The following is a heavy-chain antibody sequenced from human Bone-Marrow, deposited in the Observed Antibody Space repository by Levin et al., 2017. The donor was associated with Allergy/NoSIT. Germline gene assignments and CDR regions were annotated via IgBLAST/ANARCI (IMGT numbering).Heavy chain of an antibody. V-gene: IGHV3-30*18. CDR2: ISYDGSNK. D-gene: IGHD6-19*01. J-gene: IGHJ4*02. CDR3: AKDFGRLAVAGPTLDY. Sequence: GGSLRLSCAASGFTFSSYGMHWVRQAPGKGLEWVAVISYDGSNKYYADSVKGRFTISRDNSKNTLYLQMNSLRAEDTAVYYCAKDFGRLAVAGPTLDYWGQGTLVTVSS. CDR1: GFTFSSYG.